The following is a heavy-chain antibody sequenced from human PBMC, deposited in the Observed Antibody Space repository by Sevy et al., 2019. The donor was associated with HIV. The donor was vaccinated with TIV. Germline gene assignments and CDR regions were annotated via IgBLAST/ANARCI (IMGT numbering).Heavy chain of an antibody. V-gene: IGHV4-39*01. J-gene: IGHJ4*02. D-gene: IGHD4-17*01. Sequence: SETLSLTCTVSGGSVSRSTYYWGWIRQPPGKGLEWIGSIYYSGSTYYNPSLKSRVTISVHTSKNQFSLKLSSVTAADTAVYYCARHSSMTTVTMNYWGQGTLVTVSS. CDR3: ARHSSMTTVTMNY. CDR1: GGSVSRSTYY. CDR2: IYYSGST.